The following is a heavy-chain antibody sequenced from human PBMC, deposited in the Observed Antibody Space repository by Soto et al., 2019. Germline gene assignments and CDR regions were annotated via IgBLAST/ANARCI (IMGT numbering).Heavy chain of an antibody. V-gene: IGHV3-48*02. Sequence: GGSLRLSCAASGFTFSNYNMDWVRQATGKGLEWASFISSSSTTIYYADSVKGRFTISRDNAKNSLFLQMNSLRDEDTAVYYCSRVGKRNCYDFCGQGTRVTVSA. CDR2: ISSSSTTI. CDR3: SRVGKRNCYDF. J-gene: IGHJ4*02. CDR1: GFTFSNYN.